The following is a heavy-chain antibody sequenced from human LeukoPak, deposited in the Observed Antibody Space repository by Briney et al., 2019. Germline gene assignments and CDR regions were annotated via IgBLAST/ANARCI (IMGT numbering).Heavy chain of an antibody. CDR1: GYSISSGYY. CDR2: IYHRGST. CDR3: ARIKVRALNWFDP. D-gene: IGHD3-10*01. Sequence: SETLSLTCAVSGYSISSGYYWGWIRQPPGKGLEWIGTIYHRGSTYYNPSLKSRVTISVDTSKNQFSLKLSSVTAADTAVYYCARIKVRALNWFDPWGQGTLVTVSS. J-gene: IGHJ5*02. V-gene: IGHV4-38-2*01.